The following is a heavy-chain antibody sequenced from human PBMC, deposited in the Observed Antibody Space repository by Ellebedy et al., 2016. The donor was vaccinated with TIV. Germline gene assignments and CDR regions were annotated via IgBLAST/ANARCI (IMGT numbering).Heavy chain of an antibody. D-gene: IGHD6-19*01. CDR3: AKVEEQWLVFDY. J-gene: IGHJ4*02. V-gene: IGHV3-23*01. CDR2: ISGSGGST. Sequence: GESLKISCAASGFTFSSYAMSWVRQAPGKGLEWVSAISGSGGSTYYADSVKGRFTISRDNSKNTLYLQMNSLRAEDTAVYYCAKVEEQWLVFDYWGQGTLVTVSS. CDR1: GFTFSSYA.